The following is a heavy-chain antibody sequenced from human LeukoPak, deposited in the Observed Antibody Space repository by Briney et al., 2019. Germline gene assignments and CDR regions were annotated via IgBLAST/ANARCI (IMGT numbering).Heavy chain of an antibody. V-gene: IGHV3-74*01. CDR2: INSDGSST. CDR1: GFTFSSYW. Sequence: GGSLRLSCAASGFTFSSYWMHWVRQGPGKGLVWVSRINSDGSSTSYADSVKGRFTISRDNAKNTLYLQMNSLRAEDTAVYYCARVSTYSAIEYWGQGTLVTVSS. CDR3: ARVSTYSAIEY. J-gene: IGHJ4*02. D-gene: IGHD1-26*01.